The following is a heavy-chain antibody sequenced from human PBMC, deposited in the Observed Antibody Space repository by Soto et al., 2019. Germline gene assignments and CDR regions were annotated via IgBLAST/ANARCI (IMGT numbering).Heavy chain of an antibody. CDR1: GGSISSSY. V-gene: IGHV4-59*01. D-gene: IGHD2-15*01. Sequence: SETLSLTCTVSGGSISSSYWSWIRQPPGKGLEWLAYIYDDGSANYNPSLKSRATISLDMSKNQFSLKLTSVTAADTAVYYWARDKYCSGGSCRKNWFDPWGQGTMVTVS. CDR3: ARDKYCSGGSCRKNWFDP. J-gene: IGHJ5*02. CDR2: IYDDGSA.